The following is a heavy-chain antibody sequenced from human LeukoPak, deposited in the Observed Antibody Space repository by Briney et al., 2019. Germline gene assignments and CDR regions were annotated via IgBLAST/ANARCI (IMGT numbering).Heavy chain of an antibody. CDR2: VWYDGSNK. D-gene: IGHD6-6*01. CDR3: AREVAYSSFFEAFDI. J-gene: IGHJ3*02. CDR1: GFTFRSYG. Sequence: GRSLRLSCAASGFTFRSYGMHWVRQAPGKGLEWVAVVWYDGSNKYYTDSVKGRFTISRDNSKNTLYLQMNSLRAEDTAVYYCAREVAYSSFFEAFDIWGQGTMVTVSS. V-gene: IGHV3-33*01.